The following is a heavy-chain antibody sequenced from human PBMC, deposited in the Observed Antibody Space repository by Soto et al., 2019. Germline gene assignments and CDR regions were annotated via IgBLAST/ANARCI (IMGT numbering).Heavy chain of an antibody. CDR3: ARGLYCSGGSCRPDDY. J-gene: IGHJ4*02. Sequence: ASVKVSCKASGYTFTSYDINWVRQATGQGLEWMGWMNPNSGNTGYAQKFQGRVTMTRNTSTSTAYMELSSLRSEDTAVYYCARGLYCSGGSCRPDDYWGQGTLVTVSS. V-gene: IGHV1-8*01. CDR2: MNPNSGNT. D-gene: IGHD2-15*01. CDR1: GYTFTSYD.